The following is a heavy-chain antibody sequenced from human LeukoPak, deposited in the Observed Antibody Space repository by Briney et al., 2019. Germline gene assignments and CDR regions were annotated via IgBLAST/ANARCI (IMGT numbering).Heavy chain of an antibody. CDR1: GGSISSSSYY. Sequence: SETLSLTCTVSGGSISSSSYYWGWLRQPPGKGPEWIGSIYYSGSTYYNPSLKSRVTISVDTSKNQFSLKLSSVTAADTAVYYCARGSIVGATPFDYWGQGALVTVSS. J-gene: IGHJ4*02. D-gene: IGHD1-26*01. CDR3: ARGSIVGATPFDY. CDR2: IYYSGST. V-gene: IGHV4-39*07.